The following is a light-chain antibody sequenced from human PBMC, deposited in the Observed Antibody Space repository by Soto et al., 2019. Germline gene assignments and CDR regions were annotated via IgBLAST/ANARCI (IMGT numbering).Light chain of an antibody. J-gene: IGKJ1*01. Sequence: EIVLTQSPGTLSLSPGERATLSCRASQSVSSNYLAWYQQRPGQAPRLLIYDASSRATGVPDRFSGSGSGTDFTLTISRLEPGDFAVYYCQQYGSSPPTWTFGQGTKVDI. CDR1: QSVSSNY. CDR3: QQYGSSPPTWT. V-gene: IGKV3-20*01. CDR2: DAS.